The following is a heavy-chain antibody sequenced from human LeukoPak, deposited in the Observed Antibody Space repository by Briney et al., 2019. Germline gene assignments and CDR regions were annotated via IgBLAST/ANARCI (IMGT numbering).Heavy chain of an antibody. V-gene: IGHV3-9*01. CDR1: GFTFDDYA. CDR2: ISWNSGSI. D-gene: IGHD3-10*01. CDR3: AKDTARWFGENDAFDI. J-gene: IGHJ3*02. Sequence: PGRSLRLSCAASGFTFDDYAMHWVRQAPGKGLEWVSGISWNSGSICYADSVKGRFTISRDNAKNSLYLQMNSLRAEDTALYYCAKDTARWFGENDAFDIWGQGTMVTVSS.